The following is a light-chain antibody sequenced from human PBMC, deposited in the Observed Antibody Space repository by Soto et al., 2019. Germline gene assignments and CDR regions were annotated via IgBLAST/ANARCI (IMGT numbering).Light chain of an antibody. V-gene: IGLV1-51*02. Sequence: QLVLTQPSSVSAAPGQKVTISCSGSISNIGSNYVSWYQQLPGTAPKLLIYESDKRPSGIPDRFSGSKSGTSATLGITGLQTGDEADYYCGTWDSSLSAGVFGGGTKLTVL. CDR3: GTWDSSLSAGV. J-gene: IGLJ3*02. CDR2: ESD. CDR1: ISNIGSNY.